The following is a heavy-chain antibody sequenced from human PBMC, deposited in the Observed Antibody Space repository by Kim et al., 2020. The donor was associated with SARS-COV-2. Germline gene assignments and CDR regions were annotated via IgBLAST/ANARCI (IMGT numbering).Heavy chain of an antibody. CDR1: GFTFSSYE. CDR3: ARGGCTRNTCYLYDP. J-gene: IGHJ5*02. CDR2: INSSDSTT. Sequence: GGSLRLSCVGSGFTFSSYEMNWVRRAPGRGLEWISFINSSDSTTYYADSVKGRFTISRDDAKNTLFLQMNNLRVEDTAIYYCARGGCTRNTCYLYDPWGQGISVSVSS. V-gene: IGHV3-48*03. D-gene: IGHD3-16*02.